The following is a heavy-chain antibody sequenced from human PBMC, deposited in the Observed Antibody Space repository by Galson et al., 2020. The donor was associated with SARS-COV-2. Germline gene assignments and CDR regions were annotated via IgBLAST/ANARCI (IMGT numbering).Heavy chain of an antibody. CDR3: AKVVQLRSSNWFDP. CDR1: GFTFSSYA. CDR2: LSGRGGST. Sequence: GGSLRLSCAASGFTFSSYAMSWVRQAPGKGLEWVSALSGRGGSTYYADSVKGRFTISRDNAKNTLYLQMNSLRAEDTAVYYCAKVVQLRSSNWFDPWGQGTLVTVSS. D-gene: IGHD5-18*01. V-gene: IGHV3-23*01. J-gene: IGHJ5*02.